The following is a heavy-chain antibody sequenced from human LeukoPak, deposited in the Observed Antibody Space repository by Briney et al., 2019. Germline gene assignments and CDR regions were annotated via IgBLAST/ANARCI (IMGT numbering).Heavy chain of an antibody. D-gene: IGHD6-25*01. CDR2: IYYSGTT. CDR1: GASVSSGYYY. CDR3: ASGSTLIGYGMDV. J-gene: IGHJ6*02. Sequence: KSSETLSLTCTVSGASVSSGYYYWSWIRQPPGKGLEWIGYIYYSGTTSYNPSLKSRVTISIDTSKNQFSLKLSSVTAADTAVYFCASGSTLIGYGMDVWGQGTTVTVSS. V-gene: IGHV4-30-4*01.